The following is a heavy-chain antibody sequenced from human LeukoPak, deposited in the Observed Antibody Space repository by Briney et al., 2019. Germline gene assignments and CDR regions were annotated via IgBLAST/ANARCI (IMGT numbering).Heavy chain of an antibody. CDR2: INHSGST. Sequence: SETLSLTCAVYGGSFSGYYWSWIRQPPGKGLEWIGEINHSGSTNYNPSLKSRVTISVDTSKNQFPLKLSSVTAADTAVYYCAAMGATTPDYWGQGTLVTVSS. CDR1: GGSFSGYY. J-gene: IGHJ4*02. V-gene: IGHV4-34*01. CDR3: AAMGATTPDY. D-gene: IGHD1-26*01.